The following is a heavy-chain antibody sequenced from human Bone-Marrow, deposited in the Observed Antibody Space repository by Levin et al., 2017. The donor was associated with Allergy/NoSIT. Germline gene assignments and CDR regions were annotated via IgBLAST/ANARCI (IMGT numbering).Heavy chain of an antibody. CDR2: INQDGRGN. V-gene: IGHV3-7*01. CDR1: GFTFITYW. D-gene: IGHD7-27*01. Sequence: ETLSLTCEASGFTFITYWMTWVRQAPGKGLEWVATINQDGRGNYYVDSVQGRFTISRDNAKNSLYLQMNILGAEDMAVYYCARENWGFFDYWGHGTLVTVSS. J-gene: IGHJ4*01. CDR3: ARENWGFFDY.